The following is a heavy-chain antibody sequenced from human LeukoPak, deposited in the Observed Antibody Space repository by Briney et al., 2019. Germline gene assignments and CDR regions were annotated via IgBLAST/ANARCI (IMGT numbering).Heavy chain of an antibody. J-gene: IGHJ4*02. Sequence: GASVKVSCKASGGTFSSYAISWVRQAPGQGLEWMGGIIPIFGTANYAQKFQGRVTITADESTSTAYMELSSLRSEDTAVYYCAAVNSGSYDFDYWGQGTLATVSS. CDR2: IIPIFGTA. CDR1: GGTFSSYA. D-gene: IGHD1-26*01. CDR3: AAVNSGSYDFDY. V-gene: IGHV1-69*13.